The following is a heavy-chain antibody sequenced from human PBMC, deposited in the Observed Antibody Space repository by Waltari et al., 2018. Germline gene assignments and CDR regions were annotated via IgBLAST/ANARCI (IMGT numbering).Heavy chain of an antibody. CDR1: GYSFTSYW. D-gene: IGHD4-4*01. V-gene: IGHV5-51*03. Sequence: EVQLVQSGAEVKKPGESLKISCKGSGYSFTSYWIGWVRQMPGKGLEWMGIIYPGDSDTRYSPSFQGQVTISADKSISTAYLQWSSLKASDTAMYYCARRAYDYSNYAGMDVWCQGTTVTVSS. CDR2: IYPGDSDT. J-gene: IGHJ6*02. CDR3: ARRAYDYSNYAGMDV.